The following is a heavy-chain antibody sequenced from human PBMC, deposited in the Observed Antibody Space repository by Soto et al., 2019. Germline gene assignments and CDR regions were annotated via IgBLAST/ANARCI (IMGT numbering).Heavy chain of an antibody. CDR1: GGTFSSYT. V-gene: IGHV1-18*01. CDR3: ARDLGGGISAP. J-gene: IGHJ5*02. D-gene: IGHD6-13*01. CDR2: ISAYNGNT. Sequence: ASVKVSCKASGGTFSSYTISWVRQAPGQGLEWMGWISAYNGNTNYAQKLQGRVTMTTDTSTSTAYMELRSLRSDDTAVYYCARDLGGGISAPWGQGTLVPVSS.